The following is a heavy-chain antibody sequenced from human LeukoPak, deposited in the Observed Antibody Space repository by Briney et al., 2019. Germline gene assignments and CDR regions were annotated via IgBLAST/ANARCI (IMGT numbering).Heavy chain of an antibody. V-gene: IGHV4-34*01. D-gene: IGHD2-2*01. CDR2: INHSGST. CDR3: ARLWVSGYCSSTRCYRDDY. CDR1: GFTFDDYG. J-gene: IGHJ4*02. Sequence: PGGSLRLSCAASGFTFDDYGMSWIRQPPGKGLEWIGEINHSGSTNYNPSLKSRVTISVDTSKNQFSLKLSSVTAADTAVYYCARLWVSGYCSSTRCYRDDYWGQGTLVTVSS.